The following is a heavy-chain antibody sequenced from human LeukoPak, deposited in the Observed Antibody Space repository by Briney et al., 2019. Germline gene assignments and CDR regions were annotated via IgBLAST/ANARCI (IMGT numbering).Heavy chain of an antibody. CDR1: GFTFSSYE. Sequence: GGSLRLSCAASGFTFSSYEMNWVRQAPGKGVEWGAYISSSGSNIYYADSGKGGITISRDKGKNSLYMQMNSLSAEDTAVYYCARIIRYSGTTRFDPWGQGTLVTVSS. CDR2: ISSSGSNI. D-gene: IGHD1-26*01. J-gene: IGHJ5*02. V-gene: IGHV3-48*03. CDR3: ARIIRYSGTTRFDP.